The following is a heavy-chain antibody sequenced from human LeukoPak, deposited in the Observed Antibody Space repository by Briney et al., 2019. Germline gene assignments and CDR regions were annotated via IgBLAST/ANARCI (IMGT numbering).Heavy chain of an antibody. CDR2: ICAYNGNT. D-gene: IGHD3-10*01. CDR3: ARDLKAQRIEALLWFGDSPPVYGMDV. CDR1: GYTFTSYG. J-gene: IGHJ6*02. V-gene: IGHV1-18*01. Sequence: ASVKVSCKASGYTFTSYGISWVRQAPGQGLEWMGWICAYNGNTNYAQKLQGRVTMTTDTSTSTAYMELRSLRSDDTAVYYCARDLKAQRIEALLWFGDSPPVYGMDVWGQGTTVTVSS.